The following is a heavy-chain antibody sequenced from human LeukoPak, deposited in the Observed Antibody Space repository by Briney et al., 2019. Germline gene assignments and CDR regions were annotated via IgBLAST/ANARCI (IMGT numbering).Heavy chain of an antibody. CDR1: GFTFSSYA. CDR2: ISSSSSTI. D-gene: IGHD3-22*01. V-gene: IGHV3-48*01. Sequence: GGSLRLSCAASGFTFSSYAIHWVRQAPGKGLEWVSYISSSSSTIYYADSVKGRFTISRDNSKNSLYLQMNSLRAEDTAVYYCARDNSRYYDSSGYYYRKGSVFDYWGQGTLVTVSS. J-gene: IGHJ4*02. CDR3: ARDNSRYYDSSGYYYRKGSVFDY.